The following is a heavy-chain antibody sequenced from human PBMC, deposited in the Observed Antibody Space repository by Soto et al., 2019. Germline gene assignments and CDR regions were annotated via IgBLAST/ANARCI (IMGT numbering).Heavy chain of an antibody. CDR3: ARLGTNGQTLDY. CDR1: GDSINDYF. CDR2: IYTTGTT. V-gene: IGHV4-4*07. Sequence: SETLSLTCTVSGDSINDYFWTWIRQPAGKGPKWIGRIYTTGTTNYNPSLKSRVTISVDTSKNQFSLRLTSVTAADTAVYFCARLGTNGQTLDYWGQGALVTVSS. D-gene: IGHD2-8*01. J-gene: IGHJ4*02.